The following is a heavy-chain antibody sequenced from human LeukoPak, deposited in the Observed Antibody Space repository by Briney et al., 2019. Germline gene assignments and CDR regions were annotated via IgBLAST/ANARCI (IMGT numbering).Heavy chain of an antibody. Sequence: XQAPXXGLXXXGIINPSCGSTSYAQKFQGRVTMTRDTSTSTVYMELSSLRSEDTAVYYCALMVRGVITGDLDYWGQGTLVTVSS. CDR3: ALMVRGVITGDLDY. V-gene: IGHV1-46*01. J-gene: IGHJ4*02. CDR2: INPSCGST. D-gene: IGHD3-10*01.